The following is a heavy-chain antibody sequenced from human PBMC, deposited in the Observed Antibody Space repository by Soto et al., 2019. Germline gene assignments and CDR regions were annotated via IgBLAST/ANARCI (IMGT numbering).Heavy chain of an antibody. CDR3: AKDQYYDSSGYYYGFDY. D-gene: IGHD3-22*01. CDR2: ISGSGGST. J-gene: IGHJ4*02. CDR1: GFTFSSYA. Sequence: GGSLRLSCAASGFTFSSYAMSWVRQAPGKGLEWVSAISGSGGSTYYADSVKGRFTISRDNSKNTLYLQMNSLRAEDTAVYYCAKDQYYDSSGYYYGFDYWGQGTLVTVYS. V-gene: IGHV3-23*01.